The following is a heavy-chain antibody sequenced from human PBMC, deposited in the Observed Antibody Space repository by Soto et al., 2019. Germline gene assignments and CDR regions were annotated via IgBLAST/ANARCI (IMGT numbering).Heavy chain of an antibody. V-gene: IGHV3-74*01. CDR3: ARDGDGDYPVDY. Sequence: EVQLVESGGGLVQPGESLRLSCAASGFTFSRYWMHWVRQGPGKGLVWVARMTNDGRSTGYADSVKGRFTISRDNAKNTLYLQINSLRAEDTAVYYCARDGDGDYPVDYWGQGTLVTVSS. D-gene: IGHD4-17*01. CDR1: GFTFSRYW. CDR2: MTNDGRST. J-gene: IGHJ4*02.